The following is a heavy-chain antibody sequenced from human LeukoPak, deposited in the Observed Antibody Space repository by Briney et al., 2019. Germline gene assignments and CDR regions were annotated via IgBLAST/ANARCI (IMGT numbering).Heavy chain of an antibody. D-gene: IGHD4-23*01. CDR1: GGSFSGYY. V-gene: IGHV4-34*01. CDR3: ARGAEVNDDFDY. J-gene: IGHJ4*02. CDR2: INHSGST. Sequence: SETLSLTCAVYGGSFSGYYWSWIRQPPGKGLEWIGEINHSGSTNYNPSLKSRVTISVDTSKNQFSLKRSAVTAADTAVYYCARGAEVNDDFDYWGQGTLVTVSS.